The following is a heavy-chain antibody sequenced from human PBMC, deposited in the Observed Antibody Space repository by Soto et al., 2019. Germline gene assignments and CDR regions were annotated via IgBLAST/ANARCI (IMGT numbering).Heavy chain of an antibody. D-gene: IGHD1-20*01. J-gene: IGHJ4*02. CDR3: TRGGRESNGNDGNFEY. CDR1: GYTLTELS. CDR2: FDPEDGET. Sequence: GASVKVSCKVSGYTLTELSMHWVRQAPGKGLEWMGGFDPEDGETIYAQKFQGRLTMTEDKSTRTASLELSSLRPEDTAVYYCTRGGRESNGNDGNFEYWGQGTQVTVSS. V-gene: IGHV1-24*01.